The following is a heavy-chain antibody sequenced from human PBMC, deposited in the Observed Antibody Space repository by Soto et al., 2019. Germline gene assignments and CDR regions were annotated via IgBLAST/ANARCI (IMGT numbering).Heavy chain of an antibody. J-gene: IGHJ4*02. CDR1: GGSVSSGSYY. Sequence: PSETLSLTCTVSGGSVSSGSYYWSWIRQPPGKGLEWIGYIYYSGSTNYNPSLKSRVTISVDTSKNQFSLKLSSVTAADTAVYYCARVGSSIATRPFDYWGQGTLVTVSS. CDR2: IYYSGST. V-gene: IGHV4-61*01. D-gene: IGHD6-6*01. CDR3: ARVGSSIATRPFDY.